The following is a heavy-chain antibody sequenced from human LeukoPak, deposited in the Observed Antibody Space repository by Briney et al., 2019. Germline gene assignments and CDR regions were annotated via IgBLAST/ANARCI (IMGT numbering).Heavy chain of an antibody. CDR3: ARFSRGYDFYGMDV. Sequence: KPSETLSLTCTVSGGSISSSSYYWGWIRQPPGKGLEWIGYIYYSGSTYYNPSLKSRVTISVDTSKNQFSLKLSSVTAADTAVYYCARFSRGYDFYGMDVWGQGTTVTVSS. J-gene: IGHJ6*02. CDR2: IYYSGST. V-gene: IGHV4-31*03. D-gene: IGHD3-3*01. CDR1: GGSISSSSYY.